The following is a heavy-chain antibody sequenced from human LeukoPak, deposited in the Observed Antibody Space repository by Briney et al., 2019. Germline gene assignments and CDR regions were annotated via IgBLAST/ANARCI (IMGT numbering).Heavy chain of an antibody. CDR2: IYYSGST. Sequence: SETLSLTCTVSGGSISSGDYYWSWIRQPPGKGLEWIGYIYYSGSTYYNPSLKSRVTISVDTSKNQFSLKLSSVTAADTAVYYCARLHMIVATFDYWGQGTLVTVSS. J-gene: IGHJ4*02. V-gene: IGHV4-30-4*01. CDR1: GGSISSGDYY. CDR3: ARLHMIVATFDY. D-gene: IGHD3-22*01.